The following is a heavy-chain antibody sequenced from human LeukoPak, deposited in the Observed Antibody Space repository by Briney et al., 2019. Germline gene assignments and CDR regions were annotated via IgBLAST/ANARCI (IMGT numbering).Heavy chain of an antibody. Sequence: SETLSLTCTVSGGSVSRGSYYWSWIRRPPGKGLEWIGYIYYRGSTNYNPSLKSRVTISVDTSKNQFSLKLSSVTAADTAVYYCARERRFLEWFPHNWFDPWGQGTLVTVSS. CDR1: GGSVSRGSYY. D-gene: IGHD3-3*01. CDR2: IYYRGST. J-gene: IGHJ5*02. V-gene: IGHV4-61*01. CDR3: ARERRFLEWFPHNWFDP.